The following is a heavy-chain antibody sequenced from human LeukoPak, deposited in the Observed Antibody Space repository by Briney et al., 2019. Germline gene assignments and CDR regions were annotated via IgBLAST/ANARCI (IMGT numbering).Heavy chain of an antibody. CDR1: GFTFSSYA. CDR2: ISGSGGST. J-gene: IGHJ6*02. CDR3: AKDPTIRLWFGETKYSLGMDV. V-gene: IGHV3-23*01. Sequence: PGGSLRLSCAASGFTFSSYAMSWVRQAPGKGLEWVSAISGSGGSTYYADSVKGRFTISRDNSKNTLYLQMNSLRAEDTAVYYCAKDPTIRLWFGETKYSLGMDVWGQGTTVTVSS. D-gene: IGHD3-10*01.